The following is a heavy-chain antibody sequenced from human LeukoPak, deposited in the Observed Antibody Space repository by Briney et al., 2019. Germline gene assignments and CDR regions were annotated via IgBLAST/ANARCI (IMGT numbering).Heavy chain of an antibody. CDR3: ARVLGVNDKYFDS. D-gene: IGHD1-1*01. CDR2: VHPSGGA. Sequence: SETLSLTRNVSGDGFSLYYWSWIRQPAGKGLEWIGRVHPSGGANYNYSLRSRVTLSVDSSKNQVFLRLTSVTVADTAVYYCARVLGVNDKYFDSWGQGTPVTVSS. V-gene: IGHV4-4*07. J-gene: IGHJ5*01. CDR1: GDGFSLYY.